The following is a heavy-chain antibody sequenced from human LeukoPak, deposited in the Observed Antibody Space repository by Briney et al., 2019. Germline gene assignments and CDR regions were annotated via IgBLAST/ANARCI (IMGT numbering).Heavy chain of an antibody. J-gene: IGHJ3*02. CDR1: GGSISSYY. CDR2: IYYSGST. Sequence: SETLSLTCTVSGGSISSYYWSWLRQPPGKGLEWIEYIYYSGSTNYNPSLKSRVTISVDTSKNQFSLKLSSVTAADTAVYYCARADCSGGSCYRSQGAFDIWGQGTMVTVSS. CDR3: ARADCSGGSCYRSQGAFDI. D-gene: IGHD2-15*01. V-gene: IGHV4-59*01.